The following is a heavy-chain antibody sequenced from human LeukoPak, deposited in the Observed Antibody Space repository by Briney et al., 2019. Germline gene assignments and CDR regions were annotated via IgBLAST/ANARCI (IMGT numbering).Heavy chain of an antibody. CDR3: ARDSYEGGDAFDI. V-gene: IGHV3-21*01. D-gene: IGHD3-16*01. J-gene: IGHJ3*02. Sequence: GGSLRLSCAASGFTFSSYSMNWVRQAPGKGLEWVSSISSSSSYIYYADSVKGRFTISRDNAKNSLYLQMNSLRAEDTAVYYCARDSYEGGDAFDIWGQGTMVTVSS. CDR1: GFTFSSYS. CDR2: ISSSSSYI.